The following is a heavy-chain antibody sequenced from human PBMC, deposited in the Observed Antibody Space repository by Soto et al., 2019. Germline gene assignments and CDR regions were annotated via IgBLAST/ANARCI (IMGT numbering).Heavy chain of an antibody. CDR3: ARDALLYHGCSGGSCTSRIDAFDI. CDR2: IYSGGST. CDR1: GFTVSSNY. V-gene: IGHV3-66*01. Sequence: GGSLRLSCAASGFTVSSNYMSWVRQAPGKGLEWVSVIYSGGSTYYADSVKGRFTISRDNSKNTLYLQMNSLRAEDTAVYYCARDALLYHGCSGGSCTSRIDAFDIWGQGTMVTVSS. D-gene: IGHD2-15*01. J-gene: IGHJ3*02.